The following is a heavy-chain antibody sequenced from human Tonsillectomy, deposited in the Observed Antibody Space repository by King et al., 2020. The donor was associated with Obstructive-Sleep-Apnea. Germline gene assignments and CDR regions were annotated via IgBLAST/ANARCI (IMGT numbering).Heavy chain of an antibody. CDR2: FYYSGRT. J-gene: IGHJ5*02. CDR3: AREWAGGTNFFDP. CDR1: GGSVDSSSHY. Sequence: LQLQESGPGLVKPSETLSLTCTVSGGSVDSSSHYWGWIRQPPGKGLEWIGTFYYSGRTYYDPSLKSRVTISVDTSKNQFSLKLTSVTAADTAVYYCAREWAGGTNFFDPWGQGTLVTVSS. V-gene: IGHV4-39*07. D-gene: IGHD6-13*01.